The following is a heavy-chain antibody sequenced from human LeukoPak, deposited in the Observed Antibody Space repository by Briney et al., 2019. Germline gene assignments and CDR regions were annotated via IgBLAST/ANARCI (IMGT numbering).Heavy chain of an antibody. CDR2: ISSSGSYT. D-gene: IGHD3/OR15-3a*01. CDR3: VRSRGTGPGAHFDV. Sequence: PGGSLRLFCAASGLSFSDEYMSWMRQAPGQGLEWISYISSSGSYTNYADSVRGRFTISRDNAKNSLFLQMNSLRGEDTAVYFCVRSRGTGPGAHFDVWGQGALVSVSS. V-gene: IGHV3-11*03. CDR1: GLSFSDEY. J-gene: IGHJ4*02.